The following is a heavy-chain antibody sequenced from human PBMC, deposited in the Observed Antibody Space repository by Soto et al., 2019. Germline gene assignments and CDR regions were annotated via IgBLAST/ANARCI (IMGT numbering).Heavy chain of an antibody. CDR1: GFTFSRDW. D-gene: IGHD3-10*01. J-gene: IGHJ4*02. Sequence: EVQLVESGGGLVQPGGSLRLSCAASGFTFSRDWMHWVRQSPGKGLVWVSRITGDGTITNYADSVKGRFTTSRDNAKNTVYLQLNSLTTEDTAVYYCARGGLGNYYNDYWGQGTLVTVSS. CDR3: ARGGLGNYYNDY. CDR2: ITGDGTIT. V-gene: IGHV3-74*01.